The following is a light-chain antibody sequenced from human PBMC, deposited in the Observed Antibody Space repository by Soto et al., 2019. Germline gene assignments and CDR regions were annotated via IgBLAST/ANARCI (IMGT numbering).Light chain of an antibody. V-gene: IGLV2-14*01. CDR2: DVS. J-gene: IGLJ1*01. CDR3: SSYTSSSTYV. Sequence: ALTQPASVSGSPGQSITISCTGTSSDVGGYNYVSWYQQHPGKAPKLMIYDVSNRPSGVSNRFSGSKSGNTASLTISGLQSEDEADYYCSSYTSSSTYVFGTGTKVTVL. CDR1: SSDVGGYNY.